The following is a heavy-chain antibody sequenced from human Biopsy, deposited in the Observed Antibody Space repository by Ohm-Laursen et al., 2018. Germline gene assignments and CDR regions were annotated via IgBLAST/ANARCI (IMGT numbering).Heavy chain of an antibody. CDR2: ISYSRDT. Sequence: SEILSLTCTVSGGSISGSSWSWIRQAPGKGLEWIGYISYSRDTNYNPSLKSRITISVDTSKNQFSLKLTSVTAADTAVYYCAKHGSGWTGDDAFHIWGQGTMVTVSS. CDR3: AKHGSGWTGDDAFHI. V-gene: IGHV4-59*08. J-gene: IGHJ3*02. CDR1: GGSISGSS. D-gene: IGHD6-19*01.